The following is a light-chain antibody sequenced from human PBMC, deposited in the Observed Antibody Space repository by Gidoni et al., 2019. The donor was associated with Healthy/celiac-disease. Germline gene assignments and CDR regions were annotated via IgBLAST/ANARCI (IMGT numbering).Light chain of an antibody. CDR2: AAS. CDR1: QSISSY. V-gene: IGKV1-39*01. Sequence: DIQMTQSPSSLSASVGDRVTITCRASQSISSYLNWYQQKRGKAPKLLIYAASSLQSGVPSRFSGSGSGTDFTLTISSLQPEDFATYYCQQTYSTPLAFXXXTKVEIK. J-gene: IGKJ1*01. CDR3: QQTYSTPLA.